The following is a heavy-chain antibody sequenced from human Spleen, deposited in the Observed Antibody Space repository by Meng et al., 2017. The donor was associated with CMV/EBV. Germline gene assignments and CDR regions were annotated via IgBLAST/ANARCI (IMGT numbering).Heavy chain of an antibody. V-gene: IGHV1-18*01. CDR2: ISAYNGNT. D-gene: IGHD2-15*01. J-gene: IGHJ4*02. CDR1: GYTFTSYG. CDR3: ARFPVVVAAVDY. Sequence: GQLVHAGTEVKKPGASVKVSCKASGYTFTSYGISWVRQAPGQGLEWMGWISAYNGNTNYAQKLQGRVTMTRDTSISTAYMELSRLRSDDTAVYCCARFPVVVAAVDYWGQGTLVTVSS.